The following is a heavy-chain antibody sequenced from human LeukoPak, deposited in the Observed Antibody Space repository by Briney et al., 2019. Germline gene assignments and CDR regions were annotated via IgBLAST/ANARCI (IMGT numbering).Heavy chain of an antibody. CDR2: IYRGGST. V-gene: IGHV3-53*01. CDR3: AGELGSSGHGY. CDR1: GFTVSSNY. D-gene: IGHD6-19*01. Sequence: GGSLRLSCAASGFTVSSNYMSWVRQARGKGLEWVSTIYRGGSTSYADSVKGRFTISRDNSKNTLYLQMNSLRAEATAVYYCAGELGSSGHGYWGQGTLVTVSS. J-gene: IGHJ4*02.